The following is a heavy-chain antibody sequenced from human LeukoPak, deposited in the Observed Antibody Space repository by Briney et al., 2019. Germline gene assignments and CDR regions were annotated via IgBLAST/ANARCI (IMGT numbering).Heavy chain of an antibody. CDR3: ARDGSVGSARDAFDI. J-gene: IGHJ3*02. Sequence: GGSLRLSCAASGFTFTSYWMHWVRQGPGKGLEWVSRIKSDGSSTNYADSVKGRFTISRDNAKNSLYLQMNSLRAEDTAVYYCARDGSVGSARDAFDIWGQGTMVTVSS. CDR2: IKSDGSST. D-gene: IGHD6-19*01. V-gene: IGHV3-74*01. CDR1: GFTFTSYW.